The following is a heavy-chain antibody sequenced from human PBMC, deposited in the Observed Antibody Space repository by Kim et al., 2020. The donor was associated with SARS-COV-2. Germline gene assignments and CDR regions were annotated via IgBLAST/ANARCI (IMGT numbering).Heavy chain of an antibody. V-gene: IGHV1-69*13. J-gene: IGHJ1*01. D-gene: IGHD1-26*01. CDR2: IIPIFGTA. CDR3: ARASFPPPLVGATYLQH. Sequence: SVKVSCKASGGTFSSYAISWVRQAPGQGLEWMGGIIPIFGTANYAQKFQGRVTITADESTSTAYMELSSLRSEDTAVYYCARASFPPPLVGATYLQHWGQGTLVTVSS. CDR1: GGTFSSYA.